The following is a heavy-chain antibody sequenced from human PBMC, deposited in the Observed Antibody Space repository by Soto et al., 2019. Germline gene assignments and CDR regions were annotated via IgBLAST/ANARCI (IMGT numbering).Heavy chain of an antibody. D-gene: IGHD1-1*01. CDR1: GGIFSSFS. J-gene: IGHJ5*02. CDR2: IIPMTGTP. V-gene: IGHV1-69*01. CDR3: ARGPISPGATSWLDP. Sequence: QVQLVQSGAEVKTPGSSVEVSCKASGGIFSSFSITWVRQVPGHGLEWMGGIIPMTGTPNYAEKFQGRLTLTADASTRTAYLVLSSLKSEDTDVYYCARGPISPGATSWLDPWGQGTVVIVSS.